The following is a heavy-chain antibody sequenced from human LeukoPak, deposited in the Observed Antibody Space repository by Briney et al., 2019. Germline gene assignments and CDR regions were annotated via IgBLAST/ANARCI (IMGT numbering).Heavy chain of an antibody. J-gene: IGHJ4*02. V-gene: IGHV3-23*01. CDR3: ARGHYDFWFDY. CDR2: ISGSGGST. Sequence: GGSLRLSCAASGFTFSSYAMSWVRQAPGKGLEWASAISGSGGSTYYADSVKGRFTISRDNSKNTLYLQMNSLRAEDTAVYYCARGHYDFWFDYWGQGTLVTVSS. D-gene: IGHD3-3*01. CDR1: GFTFSSYA.